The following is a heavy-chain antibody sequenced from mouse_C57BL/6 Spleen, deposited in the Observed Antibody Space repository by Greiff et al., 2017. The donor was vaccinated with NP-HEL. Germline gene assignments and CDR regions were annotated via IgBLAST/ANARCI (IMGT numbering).Heavy chain of an antibody. V-gene: IGHV1-42*01. CDR1: GYSFTGYY. Sequence: VHVKQSGPELVKPGASVKISCKASGYSFTGYYMNWVKQSPEKSLEWIGEINPSTGGTTYNQKFKAKATLTVDKSSSTAYMQLKSLTSEDSAVYYCATLSFAYWGQGTLVTVSA. CDR2: INPSTGGT. CDR3: ATLSFAY. D-gene: IGHD2-3*01. J-gene: IGHJ3*01.